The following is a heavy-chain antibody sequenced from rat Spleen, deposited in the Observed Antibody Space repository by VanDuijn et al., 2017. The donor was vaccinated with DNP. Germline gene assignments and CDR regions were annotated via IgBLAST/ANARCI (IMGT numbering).Heavy chain of an antibody. CDR1: GFSLTNYG. Sequence: QVQLKESGPVLVQASETLSLTCTVSGFSLTNYGVIWVRQSPGKGLEWMGIIWGNGNTDDNSALKSRLSISRDTSKSQVFLKMNSLQTEDIATYDCARERNNYYYVMDAWGQGASVTVSS. V-gene: IGHV2S75*01. J-gene: IGHJ4*01. D-gene: IGHD1-5*01. CDR3: ARERNNYYYVMDA. CDR2: IWGNGNT.